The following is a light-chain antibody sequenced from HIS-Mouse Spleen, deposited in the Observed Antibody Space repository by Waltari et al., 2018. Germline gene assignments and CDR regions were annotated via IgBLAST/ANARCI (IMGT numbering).Light chain of an antibody. CDR1: QSLLHSNGYNY. V-gene: IGKV2-28*01. Sequence: IVMTQSPLSLPVTPGEPASIPCRSSQSLLHSNGYNYLDWYLQKPGQSPQLLIYLGSNRASGVPDRFSGSGSGTDFTLKISRVEAEDVGVYYCMQALQTRLTFGGGTKVEIK. CDR2: LGS. J-gene: IGKJ4*01. CDR3: MQALQTRLT.